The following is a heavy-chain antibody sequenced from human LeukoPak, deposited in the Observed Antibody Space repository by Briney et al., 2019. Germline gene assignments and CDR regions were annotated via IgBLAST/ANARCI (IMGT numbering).Heavy chain of an antibody. V-gene: IGHV1-18*01. CDR2: ISAYNGNT. Sequence: GASVKVSCKASGYTFTSYGISWVRQAPGQGLEWMGWISAYNGNTNYAQKFQGRVTMTTDTSTSTAYMELRSLRSDDTAVYCCARFGGEAPQYDILTGYYGGGDWFDPWGQGTLVTVSS. J-gene: IGHJ5*02. CDR3: ARFGGEAPQYDILTGYYGGGDWFDP. CDR1: GYTFTSYG. D-gene: IGHD3-9*01.